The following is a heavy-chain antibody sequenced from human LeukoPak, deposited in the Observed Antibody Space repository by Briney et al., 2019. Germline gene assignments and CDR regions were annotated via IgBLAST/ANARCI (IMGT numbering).Heavy chain of an antibody. Sequence: PSETLSLTCTVSGGSFSSYYWSWIRQPPGKGLEWIGNIYYSGSTNYNPSLKSRVTISVDTSKNQFSLKLSSVTAADTAVYYCARTKYYYDSSGRTIMLDYWGQGTLVTVSS. J-gene: IGHJ4*02. V-gene: IGHV4-59*08. CDR1: GGSFSSYY. CDR2: IYYSGST. D-gene: IGHD3-22*01. CDR3: ARTKYYYDSSGRTIMLDY.